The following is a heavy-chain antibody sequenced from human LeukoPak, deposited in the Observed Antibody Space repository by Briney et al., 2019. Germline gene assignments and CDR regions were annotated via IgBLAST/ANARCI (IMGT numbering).Heavy chain of an antibody. CDR2: INPNSGGT. CDR1: GYTFTGYY. Sequence: GASVKVSCKASGYTFTGYYMHWVRQAPGQGLEWMGWINPNSGGTNYAQKFQGRVTMTRDTSINTAYMKLSSLRSDDTAAYYCARGAVGTGLMDVWGQGTTVTVSS. D-gene: IGHD1-26*01. CDR3: ARGAVGTGLMDV. V-gene: IGHV1-2*02. J-gene: IGHJ6*02.